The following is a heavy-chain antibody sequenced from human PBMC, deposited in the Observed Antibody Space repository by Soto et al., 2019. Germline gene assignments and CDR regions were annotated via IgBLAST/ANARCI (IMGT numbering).Heavy chain of an antibody. CDR2: IDNSGST. V-gene: IGHV4-4*07. CDR1: GGSISNYF. D-gene: IGHD3-3*01. Sequence: PSETLSLTCTVSGGSISNYFCNWIRQPACKGLEWIGRIDNSGSTNYNPSLKSRITMSADTSRNQFSLKLNSVTAADTAVYYCARGGQDFWSGPFDYWGQGALVTVSS. J-gene: IGHJ4*02. CDR3: ARGGQDFWSGPFDY.